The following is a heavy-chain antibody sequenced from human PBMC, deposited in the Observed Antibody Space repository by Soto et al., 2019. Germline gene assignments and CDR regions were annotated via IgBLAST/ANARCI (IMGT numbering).Heavy chain of an antibody. CDR3: AKAPPSPWTANWVDP. D-gene: IGHD1-1*01. J-gene: IGHJ5*02. V-gene: IGHV3-23*01. CDR2: ISSSGGSR. CDR1: GFNFNTFA. Sequence: EEQVSESGGALVQPGGSLRLSCAASGFNFNTFAMSWIRQAPGKGLEWVSHISSSGGSRDYADSVRGRFTISRDNSKNVLFLQMNSLSADDTATYYCAKAPPSPWTANWVDPWGKGTLVTVSS.